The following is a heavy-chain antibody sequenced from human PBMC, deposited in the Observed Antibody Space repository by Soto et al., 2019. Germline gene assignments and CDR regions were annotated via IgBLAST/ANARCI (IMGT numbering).Heavy chain of an antibody. CDR2: ISSSSSYI. CDR1: GFTFSSYS. CDR3: ASEQPGYSYGYGLGY. J-gene: IGHJ4*02. D-gene: IGHD5-18*01. Sequence: EVQLVESGGGLVKPGGSLRLSCAASGFTFSSYSMDWVRQAPGMGLEWVSSISSSSSYIYYSDSVKGRFTISRDNAKNSLYLQMNSLRAEDTAVYYCASEQPGYSYGYGLGYWGQGTLVTVSS. V-gene: IGHV3-21*01.